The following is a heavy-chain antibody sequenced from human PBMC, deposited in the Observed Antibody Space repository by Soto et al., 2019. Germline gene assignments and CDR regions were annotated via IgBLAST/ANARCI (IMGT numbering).Heavy chain of an antibody. CDR1: GGTFSSYT. V-gene: IGHV1-69*02. D-gene: IGHD3-10*01. Sequence: QVQLVQSGAEVKKPGSSVKVSCKASGGTFSSYTISWVRQAPGQGLEWMGRIIPILGIANYAQKFQGRVTITADKSTSTAYMELSSLRSEDTAVYYCARIASMVRGVPFDPWDQGTLVTVSS. J-gene: IGHJ5*02. CDR3: ARIASMVRGVPFDP. CDR2: IIPILGIA.